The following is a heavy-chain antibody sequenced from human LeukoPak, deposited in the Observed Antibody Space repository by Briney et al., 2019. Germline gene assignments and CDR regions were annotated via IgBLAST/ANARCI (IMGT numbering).Heavy chain of an antibody. D-gene: IGHD3-10*01. CDR3: AREDWLYGSGSYYFY. CDR1: GFTFSGSA. V-gene: IGHV3-73*01. Sequence: GGSLRLSCAASGFTFSGSAMHWVRQASGKGLEWVGRIRSKANSYATAYAASVKGRFTISRDDSKNTAYLQMNSLKTEDTAVYYCAREDWLYGSGSYYFYWGQGTLVTVSS. CDR2: IRSKANSYAT. J-gene: IGHJ4*02.